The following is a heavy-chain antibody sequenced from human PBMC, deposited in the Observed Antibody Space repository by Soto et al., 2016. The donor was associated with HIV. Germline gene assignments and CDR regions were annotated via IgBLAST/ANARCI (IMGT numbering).Heavy chain of an antibody. CDR2: IWSDGSNT. CDR1: GFTFNLYG. D-gene: IGHD6-19*01. CDR3: ARDLPGYRDGWYVLTDAFVYT. J-gene: IGHJ3*02. Sequence: VQLVESGGGVVQPGRSLRLSCAASGFTFNLYGMHWVRQAPGKGLEWVAVIWSDGSNTYYTDSVKGRFTISRDNSRNTLYLQMNSLRAEDTAVYYCARDLPGYRDGWYVLTDAFVYTGAKGTNGTPSLQ. V-gene: IGHV3-33*01.